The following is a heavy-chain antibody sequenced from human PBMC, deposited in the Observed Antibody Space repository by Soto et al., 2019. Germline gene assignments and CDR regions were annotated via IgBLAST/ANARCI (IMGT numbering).Heavy chain of an antibody. CDR1: GGTFSSYT. J-gene: IGHJ6*02. D-gene: IGHD7-27*01. CDR2: MNPNSGNT. V-gene: IGHV1-8*02. Sequence: ASVKVSCKASGGTFSSYTISWVRQAPGQGLEWMGWMNPNSGNTGYAQKFQGRVTMTRNTSISTAYMELSSLRSEDTAVYYCASAGEGNGMDVWGQGTTVTV. CDR3: ASAGEGNGMDV.